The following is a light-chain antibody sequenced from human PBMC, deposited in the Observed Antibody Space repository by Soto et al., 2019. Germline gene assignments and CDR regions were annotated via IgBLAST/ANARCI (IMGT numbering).Light chain of an antibody. Sequence: EIMMTQSPATLSVSPGESATLSCRASQSVSNNLAWYQHKPGQAPRLLIYYASTRATGIPARFSGSGSGTECALTISSLQSEDFALYYCQQYNDWPHITFGQGTRLEIK. J-gene: IGKJ5*01. CDR2: YAS. V-gene: IGKV3-15*01. CDR3: QQYNDWPHIT. CDR1: QSVSNN.